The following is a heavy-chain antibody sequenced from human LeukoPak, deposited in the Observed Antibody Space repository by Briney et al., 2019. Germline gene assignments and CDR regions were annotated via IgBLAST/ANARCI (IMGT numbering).Heavy chain of an antibody. D-gene: IGHD3-22*01. J-gene: IGHJ6*03. CDR1: GGSISSYY. CDR3: ARGRYYYDSSGYYSLSDYYYYYMDV. Sequence: PSETLSLTCTVSGGSISSYYWSWIRQPPGKGLEWIGYIYYSGSTNYNPSLKSRVTISVDTSKNQFSLKLSSVTAADTAVYYCARGRYYYDSSGYYSLSDYYYYYMDVWGKGTTVTISS. V-gene: IGHV4-59*01. CDR2: IYYSGST.